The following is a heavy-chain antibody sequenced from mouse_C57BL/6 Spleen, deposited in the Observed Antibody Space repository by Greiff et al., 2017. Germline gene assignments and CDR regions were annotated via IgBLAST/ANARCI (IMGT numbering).Heavy chain of an antibody. D-gene: IGHD4-1*01. Sequence: QVQLQQPGAELVRPGSSVKLSCKASGYTFTSYWMHWVKQRPIQGLEWIGNIDPSDSETHYTQKFKDKATLTVDKSSSTAYMQLSSLTSEDSAVYYCARGGTDDYWGQGTTLTVSS. CDR2: IDPSDSET. V-gene: IGHV1-52*01. CDR1: GYTFTSYW. J-gene: IGHJ2*01. CDR3: ARGGTDDY.